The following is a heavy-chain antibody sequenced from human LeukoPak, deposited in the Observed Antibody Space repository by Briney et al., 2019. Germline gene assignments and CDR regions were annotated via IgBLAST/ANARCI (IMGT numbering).Heavy chain of an antibody. Sequence: GGSLRLSCAASGFTFSSYWMHWVRQAPGKGLVWVSRINSDGSSTSYADSVKGRFTISRDNAKSTLYLQMNSLRAEDTAVYYCARGLRYCSSTSCLNWFDPWGQGTLVTVSS. J-gene: IGHJ5*02. V-gene: IGHV3-74*01. CDR2: INSDGSST. D-gene: IGHD2-2*01. CDR3: ARGLRYCSSTSCLNWFDP. CDR1: GFTFSSYW.